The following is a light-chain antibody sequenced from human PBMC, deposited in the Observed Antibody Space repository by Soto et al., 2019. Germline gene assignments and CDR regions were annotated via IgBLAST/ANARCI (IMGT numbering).Light chain of an antibody. CDR3: PSYACSLTDDV. CDR1: SSDTGAGYD. Sequence: QSVLTQPPSVSGSPGQTVTIYCTGSSSDTGAGYDVRCYQQHPGTAPKLLIYGDTNRPSGVPDRFSGSKSGNSASLAITGLQAEDEADYYCPSYACSLTDDVFGAGTKLTVL. CDR2: GDT. J-gene: IGLJ6*01. V-gene: IGLV1-40*01.